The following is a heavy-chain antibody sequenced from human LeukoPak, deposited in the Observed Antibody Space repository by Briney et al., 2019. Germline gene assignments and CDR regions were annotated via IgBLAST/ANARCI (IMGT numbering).Heavy chain of an antibody. CDR3: ARAIDY. V-gene: IGHV3-74*01. J-gene: IGHJ4*02. CDR2: ISSDGTIT. Sequence: GGSLRLSCAASRFTFSTYGFSWVRQAPGKGLEWVSRISSDGTITSYADAVKGRFTLSRDSAKNTLYLQMNSLRGEDTAVYYCARAIDYWGQGTLVTVSS. CDR1: RFTFSTYG.